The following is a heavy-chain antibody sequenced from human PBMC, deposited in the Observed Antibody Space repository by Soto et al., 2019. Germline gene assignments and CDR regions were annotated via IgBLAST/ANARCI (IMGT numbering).Heavy chain of an antibody. D-gene: IGHD4-17*01. V-gene: IGHV4-59*12. CDR2: IYYTGTT. Sequence: SETLSLTCAVSGDSINNSYWSWIRQPPGKRLEWIGNIYYTGTTTYNPSLESRVTMSVDTSKNQFSLKLSSVTAADTAVYYCARGYGAPRAADWGQGTLVTVSS. CDR3: ARGYGAPRAAD. CDR1: GDSINNSY. J-gene: IGHJ4*02.